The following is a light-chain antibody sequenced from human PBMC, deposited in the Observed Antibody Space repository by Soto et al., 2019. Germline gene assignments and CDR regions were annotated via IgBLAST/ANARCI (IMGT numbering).Light chain of an antibody. CDR1: SSDVGSYNL. V-gene: IGLV2-23*02. J-gene: IGLJ1*01. CDR3: CSYAGSRTYV. CDR2: EVN. Sequence: QSVLTQPASVSGSPGQSITISCTGTSSDVGSYNLVSWYQQHPGKAPKVMIHEVNKRPSGVSNRFSGSKSGNTASLTISGLQAGDEADYYCCSYAGSRTYVFGTGTKVTVL.